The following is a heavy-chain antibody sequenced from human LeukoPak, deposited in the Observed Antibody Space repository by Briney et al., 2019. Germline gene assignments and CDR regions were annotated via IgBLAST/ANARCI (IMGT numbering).Heavy chain of an antibody. V-gene: IGHV1-2*06. J-gene: IGHJ6*02. Sequence: ASVKVSCKASGYTFTGYYMHWVRQAPGQGLEWMGRINPNSGGTNYAQKFQGRVTMTRDTSISTAYMELSSLRSEDTAVYYCAADGYSYGGGAYYYFGIDVWGQGTTVTVSS. CDR3: AADGYSYGGGAYYYFGIDV. D-gene: IGHD5-18*01. CDR2: INPNSGGT. CDR1: GYTFTGYY.